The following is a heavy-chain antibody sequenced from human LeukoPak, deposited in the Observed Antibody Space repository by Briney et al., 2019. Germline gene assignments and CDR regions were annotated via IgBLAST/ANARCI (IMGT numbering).Heavy chain of an antibody. J-gene: IGHJ3*02. V-gene: IGHV4-39*01. CDR3: ASLTTADAFDI. CDR1: GVSISSSNSY. CDR2: IYYSGNT. Sequence: SETLSLTCTVSGVSISSSNSYWGWIRQPPGKGLEWIGSIYYSGNTYYNASLKSQVSISIDTSKNQFSLRLTSVTAADTAVYYCASLTTADAFDIWGQGTMVTVSS. D-gene: IGHD3-22*01.